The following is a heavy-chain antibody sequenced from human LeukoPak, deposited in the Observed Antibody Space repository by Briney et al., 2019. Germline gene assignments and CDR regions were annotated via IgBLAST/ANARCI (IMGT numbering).Heavy chain of an antibody. V-gene: IGHV3-21*01. J-gene: IGHJ6*02. CDR3: ARLRPYSSSWYAYYGMDV. Sequence: GGSLRLSCAASGFTFNNYNMNWVRQAPGRGLEWVSYISSSSYIYYADSVKGRLTISRDNAKNSLYLQMNSLRPEDTAVYYCARLRPYSSSWYAYYGMDVWGQGTTVTVSS. CDR2: ISSSSYI. CDR1: GFTFNNYN. D-gene: IGHD6-13*01.